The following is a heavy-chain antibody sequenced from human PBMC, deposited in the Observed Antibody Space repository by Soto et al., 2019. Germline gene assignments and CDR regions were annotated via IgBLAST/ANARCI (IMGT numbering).Heavy chain of an antibody. V-gene: IGHV3-23*01. Sequence: EVQLLESGGGLVQPGGSLRLSCAASGFTFSSYAMSWVRQAPGKGLEWVSGISGSGGSTNHADSVKGRFTISRDNSKKTLYLQMNSLRAEDTAVYYCARSIVVVPAAPNDYWGQGTLVTVSS. D-gene: IGHD2-2*01. CDR3: ARSIVVVPAAPNDY. J-gene: IGHJ4*02. CDR2: ISGSGGST. CDR1: GFTFSSYA.